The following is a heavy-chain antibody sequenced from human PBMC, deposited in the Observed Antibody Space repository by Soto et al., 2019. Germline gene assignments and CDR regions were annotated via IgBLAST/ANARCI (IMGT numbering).Heavy chain of an antibody. CDR1: GYTFTRSG. Sequence: GASAKVSCKAAGYTFTRSGISWVRQAPGQGLEWMGWISTYNGDTNYAQTFQGRVTMTTDTSTSTVHMEVRSLRSDDTAVYYCAREGVAPYYYYGRDVWGRGSPVSVSS. CDR2: ISTYNGDT. J-gene: IGHJ6*01. V-gene: IGHV1-18*01. D-gene: IGHD5-12*01. CDR3: AREGVAPYYYYGRDV.